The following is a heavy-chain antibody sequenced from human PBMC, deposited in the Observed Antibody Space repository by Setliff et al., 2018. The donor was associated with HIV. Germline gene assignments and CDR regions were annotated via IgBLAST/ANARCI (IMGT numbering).Heavy chain of an antibody. CDR1: GGSISSYY. J-gene: IGHJ2*01. Sequence: SETLSLTCTVSGGSISSYYWSWIRQPPGKGLEWIGYIYYSGSTYYNPSLKSRVTISVDTSKNQFSLKLSSVTAADTAVYYCARDLYYYDSSSYLRWYFDLWGRGTLVTVSS. CDR3: ARDLYYYDSSSYLRWYFDL. CDR2: IYYSGST. D-gene: IGHD3-22*01. V-gene: IGHV4-59*12.